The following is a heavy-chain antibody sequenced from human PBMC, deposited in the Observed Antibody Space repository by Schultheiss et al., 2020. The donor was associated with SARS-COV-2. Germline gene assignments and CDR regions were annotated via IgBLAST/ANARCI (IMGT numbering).Heavy chain of an antibody. CDR1: GFTFSSYA. J-gene: IGHJ4*02. Sequence: GESLKISCAASGFTFSSYAMSWVRQAPGKGLEWVSAISGSGGSTYYADSVKGRFTISRDNSKNTLYLQMNSLRAEDTAVYYCAKQSSGSGGDYFDYWGQGTLVTVSS. V-gene: IGHV3-23*01. D-gene: IGHD3-22*01. CDR2: ISGSGGST. CDR3: AKQSSGSGGDYFDY.